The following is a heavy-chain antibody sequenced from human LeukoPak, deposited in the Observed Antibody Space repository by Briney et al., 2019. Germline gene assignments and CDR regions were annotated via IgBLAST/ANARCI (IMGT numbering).Heavy chain of an antibody. CDR1: GFTFSNYW. J-gene: IGHJ5*02. Sequence: GGSLRLSCAASGFTFSNYWMSWVRQAPGKGLEWVTNIKQDGSEKYYVDSVKGRFTISRDNAKNSLYLQMNSLRAEDTAVYYCARVSRCTSTSCYNSWFDPWGQGTLVTVSS. D-gene: IGHD2-2*02. V-gene: IGHV3-7*01. CDR3: ARVSRCTSTSCYNSWFDP. CDR2: IKQDGSEK.